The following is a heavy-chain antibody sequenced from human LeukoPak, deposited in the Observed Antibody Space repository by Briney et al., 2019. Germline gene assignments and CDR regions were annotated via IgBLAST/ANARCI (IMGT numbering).Heavy chain of an antibody. D-gene: IGHD3/OR15-3a*01. J-gene: IGHJ4*02. CDR1: GGSIRSETYY. V-gene: IGHV4-39*01. CDR2: IYYSGFS. CDR3: ARHFGQLAPFEL. Sequence: SETLSLTCTVSGGSIRSETYYWAWIRQPPGTGLEWVGSIYYSGFSFHNPSLKRRVTMSIDTSKNQLSLNLTSVTAADTAVYYCARHFGQLAPFELWGQGTLVTVSS.